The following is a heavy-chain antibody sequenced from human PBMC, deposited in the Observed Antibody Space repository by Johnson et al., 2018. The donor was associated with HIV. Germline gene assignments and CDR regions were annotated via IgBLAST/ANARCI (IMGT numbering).Heavy chain of an antibody. CDR1: GFTFTNAW. V-gene: IGHV3-15*01. D-gene: IGHD3-16*01. J-gene: IGHJ3*02. Sequence: VQLVESGGGLVQPGGSLRLSCAASGFTFTNAWMTWVRQTPGKGLEWVGRIKSKTDGGTTDPASPLKGRVTISTDDSKETLYLQMNSLKIEDTAVYYCNTVVMQGDQQVGWTRAFEIWGQGTMVTVSS. CDR3: NTVVMQGDQQVGWTRAFEI. CDR2: IKSKTDGGTT.